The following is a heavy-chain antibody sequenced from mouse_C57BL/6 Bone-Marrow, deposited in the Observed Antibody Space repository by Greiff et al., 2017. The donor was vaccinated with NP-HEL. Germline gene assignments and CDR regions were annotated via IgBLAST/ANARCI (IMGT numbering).Heavy chain of an antibody. V-gene: IGHV1-26*01. CDR2: INPNNGGT. D-gene: IGHD2-3*01. CDR1: GYTFTDYY. Sequence: EVQLQQSGPELVKPGASVKIPCKASGYTFTDYYMNWVKQSHGKSLEWIGDINPNNGGTSYNQKFKGKATLTVDKSSSTAYMELRSLTSEDSAVYYCARYHDGYYAMDYWGQGTSVTVSS. CDR3: ARYHDGYYAMDY. J-gene: IGHJ4*01.